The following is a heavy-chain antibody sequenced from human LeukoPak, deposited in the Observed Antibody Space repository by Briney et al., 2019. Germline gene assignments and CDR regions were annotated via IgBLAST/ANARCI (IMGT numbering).Heavy chain of an antibody. Sequence: GGSLRLSCAASGFTFSSYAMHWVRQAPGKGLEWVAVISYDGSNKYYADSVKGRFTISRDNSKNTLYLQMNSLRAEDTAVYYCATASGSYQTFDYWGQGTLVTVSS. J-gene: IGHJ4*02. CDR2: ISYDGSNK. CDR1: GFTFSSYA. CDR3: ATASGSYQTFDY. D-gene: IGHD1-26*01. V-gene: IGHV3-30*14.